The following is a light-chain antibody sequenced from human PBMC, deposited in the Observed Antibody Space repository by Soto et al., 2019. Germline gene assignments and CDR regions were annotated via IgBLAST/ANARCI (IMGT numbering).Light chain of an antibody. Sequence: QSVLTQPPSVSGAPGQRVTISCTGSSSNIGAGYDVHWYQQLPGTAPKLLIYGHSNRPSGVPDRFSGSKSGTSASLAITGLQAEDEADYYCQSYDSSLSGYYVFGTGTKVTFL. J-gene: IGLJ1*01. V-gene: IGLV1-40*01. CDR1: SSNIGAGYD. CDR3: QSYDSSLSGYYV. CDR2: GHS.